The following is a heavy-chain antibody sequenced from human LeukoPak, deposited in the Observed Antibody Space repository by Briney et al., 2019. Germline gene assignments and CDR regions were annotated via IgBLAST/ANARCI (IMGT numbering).Heavy chain of an antibody. CDR1: GFTFSNYA. CDR3: AKDSAKKYDDY. D-gene: IGHD2/OR15-2a*01. CDR2: ISGSDDTT. Sequence: GGSLRLSCAASGFTFSNYAMSWVRQAPGKGLEWVSGISGSDDTTYYADSVKGRFTISRDNSKNTLYLQINGLRAEDTAVYYCAKDSAKKYDDYWGQGTLVTVSS. V-gene: IGHV3-23*01. J-gene: IGHJ4*02.